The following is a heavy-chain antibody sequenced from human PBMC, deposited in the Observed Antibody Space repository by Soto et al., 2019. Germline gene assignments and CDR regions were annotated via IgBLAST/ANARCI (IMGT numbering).Heavy chain of an antibody. Sequence: PSETLSLTCSVSGYSVTSSDYYWAWIRQPPGKGLEWIGSTFYSGLTYYNPPLKSRVTLSVDTSKNQFSVRLNSVTAADTAVYYCAPLSVSLSGPYGIHVWGQGTTVTVSS. CDR1: GYSVTSSDYY. V-gene: IGHV4-39*01. CDR3: APLSVSLSGPYGIHV. CDR2: TFYSGLT. J-gene: IGHJ6*02. D-gene: IGHD2-15*01.